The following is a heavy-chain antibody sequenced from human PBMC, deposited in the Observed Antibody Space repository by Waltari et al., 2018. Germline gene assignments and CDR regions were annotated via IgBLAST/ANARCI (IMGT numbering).Heavy chain of an antibody. CDR2: INHSGST. Sequence: QVQLQQWGAGLLKPSETLSLTCAVYGGSFSGYYWSWIRPPPGKGLEWSGEINHSGSTNYNPSLKSRVTISVDTSKNQFSLKLSSVTAADTAVYYCARGGGSFYYYYYGMDVWGQGTTVTVSS. V-gene: IGHV4-34*01. J-gene: IGHJ6*02. CDR3: ARGGGSFYYYYYGMDV. CDR1: GGSFSGYY. D-gene: IGHD3-16*01.